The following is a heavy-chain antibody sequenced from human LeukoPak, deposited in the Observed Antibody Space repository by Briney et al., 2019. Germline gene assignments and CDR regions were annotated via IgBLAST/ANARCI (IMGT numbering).Heavy chain of an antibody. J-gene: IGHJ4*02. CDR3: ARVVTTYYYGSGSYYNPTYFDY. Sequence: PGGSLRLSCAASGFTFSSYWMHWVRQAPGKVLVWVSRMNSDGSSTSYADSVKGRFTISRDNAKNTLYLQMNSLRAEDTAVYYCARVVTTYYYGSGSYYNPTYFDYWGQGTLVTVSS. V-gene: IGHV3-74*01. CDR1: GFTFSSYW. CDR2: MNSDGSST. D-gene: IGHD3-10*01.